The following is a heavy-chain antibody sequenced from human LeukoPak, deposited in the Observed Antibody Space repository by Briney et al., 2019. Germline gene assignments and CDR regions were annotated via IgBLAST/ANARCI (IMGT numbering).Heavy chain of an antibody. CDR3: ARTATPNFGAFDI. CDR2: IIHSGST. Sequence: SETLSLTCAVYGGSFSGYYWSWIRQPPGKGLEWIGEIIHSGSTNYNPSLKSRVTISVDTSKNQFSLKLSPVTAADTAVYYCARTATPNFGAFDIWGQGTMVTVSS. D-gene: IGHD1-1*01. V-gene: IGHV4-34*12. CDR1: GGSFSGYY. J-gene: IGHJ3*02.